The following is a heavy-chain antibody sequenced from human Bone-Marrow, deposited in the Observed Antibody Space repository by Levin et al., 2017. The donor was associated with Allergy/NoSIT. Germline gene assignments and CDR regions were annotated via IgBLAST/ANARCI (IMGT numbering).Heavy chain of an antibody. Sequence: GESLKISCAASGFTFRNHGMNWVRQAPGKGLEWLSFIGSSSGFIYYADSVKGRFTISRDNAGNALYLQMSSLRAEDTATYYCARSNPYYDVMSGSYEGDMDVWGNGTTVTVSS. D-gene: IGHD3-3*01. J-gene: IGHJ6*03. CDR1: GFTFRNHG. CDR3: ARSNPYYDVMSGSYEGDMDV. V-gene: IGHV3-21*04. CDR2: IGSSSGFI.